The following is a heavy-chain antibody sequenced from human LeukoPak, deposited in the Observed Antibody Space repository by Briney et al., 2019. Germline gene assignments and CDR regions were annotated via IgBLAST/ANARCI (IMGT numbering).Heavy chain of an antibody. J-gene: IGHJ4*02. Sequence: GGPLRLSCAASGFTFSSYWMSWVRQAPGKGLEWVANIKQDGSEKYYVDSVKGRFTISRDNAKNSLYLQMNSLRAEDTAVYYCARPGYSSGWYLHFDYWGQGTLVTVSS. CDR2: IKQDGSEK. CDR1: GFTFSSYW. D-gene: IGHD6-19*01. CDR3: ARPGYSSGWYLHFDY. V-gene: IGHV3-7*01.